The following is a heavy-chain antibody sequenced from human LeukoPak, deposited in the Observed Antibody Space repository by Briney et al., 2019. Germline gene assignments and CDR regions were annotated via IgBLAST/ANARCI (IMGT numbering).Heavy chain of an antibody. CDR2: ISYDGSNK. D-gene: IGHD4-17*01. CDR3: AKGGGYGDYVNWFDP. Sequence: GRSLRLSCAASGFTFSSYAMHWVRQAPGKGLEWVAVISYDGSNKYYADSVKGRFTISRDNSKNTLYLQMNSLRAEDTAVYYCAKGGGYGDYVNWFDPWGQGTLVIVSS. J-gene: IGHJ5*02. CDR1: GFTFSSYA. V-gene: IGHV3-30-3*01.